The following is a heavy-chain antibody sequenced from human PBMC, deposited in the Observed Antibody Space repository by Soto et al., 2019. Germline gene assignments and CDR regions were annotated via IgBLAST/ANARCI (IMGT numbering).Heavy chain of an antibody. CDR3: ATDLGIVVPAAMPGSY. D-gene: IGHD2-2*01. V-gene: IGHV1-24*01. Sequence: GASVKASCKVSGYTLTELSIHWVRQAPGKGLEWMGGFGPEDGETIYAQKFQGRVTMTEDTSTDTAYMELSSLRSEDTAVYYCATDLGIVVPAAMPGSYWGQGTLVTVSS. J-gene: IGHJ4*02. CDR2: FGPEDGET. CDR1: GYTLTELS.